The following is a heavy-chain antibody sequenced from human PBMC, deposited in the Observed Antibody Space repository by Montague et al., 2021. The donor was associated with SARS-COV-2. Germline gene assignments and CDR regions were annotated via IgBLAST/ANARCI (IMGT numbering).Heavy chain of an antibody. Sequence: SLRLSCAASGFSFSSRGMSWVRQVPGKGLEWVATVEQDGSESHYVDSVKGRFTISRDNAKSSAYLQMSSLRVEDTAVYFRARDHYGSEDYWGQGILVTVSS. CDR1: GFSFSSRG. CDR3: ARDHYGSEDY. J-gene: IGHJ4*02. V-gene: IGHV3-7*01. D-gene: IGHD3-10*01. CDR2: VEQDGSES.